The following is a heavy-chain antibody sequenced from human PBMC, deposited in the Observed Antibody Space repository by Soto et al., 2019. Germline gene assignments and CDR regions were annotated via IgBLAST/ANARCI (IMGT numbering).Heavy chain of an antibody. V-gene: IGHV1-69*13. CDR2: IIPDFGTG. D-gene: IGHD1-26*01. CDR3: ARERGGYNRGDFEF. J-gene: IGHJ4*02. CDR1: GGTFNSYA. Sequence: SVKVSCKASGGTFNSYAISWVRQAPGQGLEWMGGIIPDFGTGNSAQKFRGRVSIIADASTATVYMRLSGLTLEDTAVYYCARERGGYNRGDFEFWGQGTQVTVSS.